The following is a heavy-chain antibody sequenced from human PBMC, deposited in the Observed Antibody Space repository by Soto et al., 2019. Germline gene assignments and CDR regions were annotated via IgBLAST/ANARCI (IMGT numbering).Heavy chain of an antibody. D-gene: IGHD3-10*01. CDR2: ISPLLGAA. CDR3: VMEAQVHTPAVVC. J-gene: IGHJ4*02. CDR1: GGTFNTYA. V-gene: IGHV1-69*19. Sequence: QVQLVQSGAEMKKPGSSVKVSCQSSGGTFNTYAMNWVRQAPGQGLEWMEDISPLLGAANYAPKFQGRVTITADESTGTSYVQLSSLPSEDTALYFCVMEAQVHTPAVVCWGQGTLVTVSS.